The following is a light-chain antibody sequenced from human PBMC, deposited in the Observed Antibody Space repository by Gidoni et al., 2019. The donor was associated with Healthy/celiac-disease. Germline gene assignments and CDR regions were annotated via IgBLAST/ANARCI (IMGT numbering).Light chain of an antibody. Sequence: IHITPSPSSLSASVGDRVTITCRASQSISSYLNWYQQKPGKAPKLLIYAASSLESGVPSRFSGSGSGTDFTLTISSLQPEDVATYYCQQSYSTPPTFGQGTKVEIK. CDR3: QQSYSTPPT. CDR1: QSISSY. CDR2: AAS. V-gene: IGKV1-39*01. J-gene: IGKJ1*01.